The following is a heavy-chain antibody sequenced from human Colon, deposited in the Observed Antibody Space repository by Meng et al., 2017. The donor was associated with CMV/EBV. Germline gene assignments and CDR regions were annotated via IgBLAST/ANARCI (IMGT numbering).Heavy chain of an antibody. CDR3: ATGGGTQAAALGVFDL. J-gene: IGHJ4*02. Sequence: GGSLRLSCAASGFTFSSYEMNWVRQAPGKGLEWVSYISSSGSTIYYADSVKGRFTISRDNAKNTQLLEMNSLKDEDTALYFCATGGGTQAAALGVFDLWGRGTLVTVSS. V-gene: IGHV3-48*03. CDR2: ISSSGSTI. CDR1: GFTFSSYE. D-gene: IGHD6-25*01.